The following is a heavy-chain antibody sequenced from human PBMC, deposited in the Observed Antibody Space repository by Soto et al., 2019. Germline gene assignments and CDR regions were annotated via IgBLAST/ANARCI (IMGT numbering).Heavy chain of an antibody. CDR3: VRGRYGSEIH. CDR2: LYSGGAT. Sequence: EVRLVESGGGLVQPGGSLRLSCAASGFSVSSNYMTWVRQAPGEGLEWVSLLYSGGATHYAASVKGRFTFSSDSSQNALFLQMNSLRIEDTATYYCVRGRYGSEIHWGQGTKVTVSS. J-gene: IGHJ4*02. V-gene: IGHV3-53*04. CDR1: GFSVSSNY. D-gene: IGHD3-10*01.